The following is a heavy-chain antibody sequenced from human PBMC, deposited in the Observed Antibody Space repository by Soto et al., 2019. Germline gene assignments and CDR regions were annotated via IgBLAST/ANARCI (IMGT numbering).Heavy chain of an antibody. V-gene: IGHV3-33*01. J-gene: IGHJ4*02. CDR1: GFTFSSYG. CDR2: IWYDGSNK. CDR3: ARKYYYDSSADY. Sequence: QVQLVESGGGVVQPGRSLRLSCAASGFTFSSYGMHWVRQAPGKGLERVAVIWYDGSNKYYADSVKGRFTISGHNSKNTLYLQMNPLRAGDRSVYYCARKYYYDSSADYWGQGTPVTVSS. D-gene: IGHD3-22*01.